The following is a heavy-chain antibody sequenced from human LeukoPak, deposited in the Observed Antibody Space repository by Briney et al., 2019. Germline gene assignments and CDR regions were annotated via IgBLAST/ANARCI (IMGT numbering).Heavy chain of an antibody. J-gene: IGHJ6*03. Sequence: SETLSLTCTVSGGSISSSSYYWGWIRQPPGKGLGWIGSIYYSGSTYYNPSLKSRVTISVDTSKNQFSLKLSSVTAADTAVYYCARGKYSSSYYYYYYMDVWGKGTTVAVSS. D-gene: IGHD6-6*01. V-gene: IGHV4-39*07. CDR1: GGSISSSSYY. CDR2: IYYSGST. CDR3: ARGKYSSSYYYYYYMDV.